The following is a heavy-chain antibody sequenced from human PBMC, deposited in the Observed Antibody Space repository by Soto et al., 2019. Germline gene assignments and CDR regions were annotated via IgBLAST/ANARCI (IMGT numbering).Heavy chain of an antibody. CDR3: AREKRPYSSPGIWFDP. CDR2: IIPIFGTA. J-gene: IGHJ5*02. V-gene: IGHV1-69*01. D-gene: IGHD6-13*01. CDR1: GGTFSSYA. Sequence: QVQLVQSGAEVKKPGSSVKVSCKASGGTFSSYAISWVRQAPGQGLEWMGGIIPIFGTANYAQTFQGRVTITADESTSTAYMELSSLRSEDTAVYYCAREKRPYSSPGIWFDPWGQGTLVTVSS.